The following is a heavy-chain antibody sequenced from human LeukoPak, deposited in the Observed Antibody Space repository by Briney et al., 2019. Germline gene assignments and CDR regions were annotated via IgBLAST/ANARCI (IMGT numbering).Heavy chain of an antibody. J-gene: IGHJ3*02. CDR3: ARDDGSSWASGAFDI. Sequence: GGSLRLSCAASGFTFSSYAMHWVRQAPGKGLEWAAVISYDGSNKYYADSVKGRFTISRDNSKNTLYLQMNSLRAEDTAVYYCARDDGSSWASGAFDIWGQGTMVTVSS. CDR1: GFTFSSYA. V-gene: IGHV3-30-3*01. CDR2: ISYDGSNK. D-gene: IGHD6-13*01.